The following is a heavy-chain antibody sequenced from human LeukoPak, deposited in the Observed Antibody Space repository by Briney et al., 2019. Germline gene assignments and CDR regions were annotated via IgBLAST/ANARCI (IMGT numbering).Heavy chain of an antibody. V-gene: IGHV1-2*02. CDR3: ARYCSSTSCYRRTLDP. CDR2: INPNSGGT. J-gene: IGHJ5*02. D-gene: IGHD2-2*02. CDR1: GYTFTGYY. Sequence: ASVKVSCKASGYTFTGYYMHWVRQAPGQGLEWMGWINPNSGGTNYAQKFQGRVTMTRDTSISTAYMELSRLRSDDTAVYYCARYCSSTSCYRRTLDPRGQGTLVTVSS.